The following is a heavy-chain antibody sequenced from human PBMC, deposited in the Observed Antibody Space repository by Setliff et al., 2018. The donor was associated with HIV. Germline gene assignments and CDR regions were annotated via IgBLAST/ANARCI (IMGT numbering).Heavy chain of an antibody. CDR1: GYSFTSHW. V-gene: IGHV5-51*01. D-gene: IGHD3-3*01. CDR3: ARSHFITLFGVIYYPGYFDL. Sequence: GESLKISCKGSGYSFTSHWIAWVRQMPGQGLEWMGIIYPSDSATAYSPSFQSQITISADKSISTAYLQWSSLKASDTAIYYCARSHFITLFGVIYYPGYFDLWGRGTQVTVSS. CDR2: IYPSDSAT. J-gene: IGHJ2*01.